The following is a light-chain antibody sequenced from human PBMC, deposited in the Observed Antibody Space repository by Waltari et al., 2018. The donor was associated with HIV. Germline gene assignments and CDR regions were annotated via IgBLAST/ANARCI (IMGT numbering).Light chain of an antibody. Sequence: SDELTQPPSVSVSPGQTATITCSGDALPKQYTHRYLQKSGQAPVLRIHKDTERPSGIPERVSGSSSGTIVTLTISGVQAEDEADYYCQSADATGSSVLFGGGTKLTVL. V-gene: IGLV3-25*03. CDR1: ALPKQY. CDR2: KDT. J-gene: IGLJ2*01. CDR3: QSADATGSSVL.